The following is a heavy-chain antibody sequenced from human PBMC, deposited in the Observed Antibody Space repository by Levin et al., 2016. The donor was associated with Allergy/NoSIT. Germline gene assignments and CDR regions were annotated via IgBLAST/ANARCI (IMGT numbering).Heavy chain of an antibody. CDR3: AHRRPGFGWYT. V-gene: IGHV2-5*01. CDR1: GLSLSTTGVG. J-gene: IGHJ5*02. Sequence: SGPTLVKPTQTLTLTCTFSGLSLSTTGVGVGWIRQPPRKPLEWLALIYWNGDKRFSPSLQSRLTITRDTSENQVVLTVTNLDPMDTATYYCAHRRPGFGWYTWGQGTPVTVSS. D-gene: IGHD6-19*01. CDR2: IYWNGDK.